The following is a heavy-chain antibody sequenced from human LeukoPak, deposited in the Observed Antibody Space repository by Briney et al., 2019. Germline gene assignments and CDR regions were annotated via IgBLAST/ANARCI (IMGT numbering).Heavy chain of an antibody. D-gene: IGHD3-9*01. Sequence: GGSLRLSRAASGFTLCSYAMHWVPPALGEGLGWGAVILYDGSKQYYAYSVKGRFTIYRDNYKNTLYLQMNSLSAEDTAVYYCATPQDPLTGYSIQDVGHNWFDPCGQGTLVTVS. J-gene: IGHJ5*02. CDR3: ATPQDPLTGYSIQDVGHNWFDP. CDR2: ILYDGSKQ. V-gene: IGHV3-30-3*01. CDR1: GFTLCSYA.